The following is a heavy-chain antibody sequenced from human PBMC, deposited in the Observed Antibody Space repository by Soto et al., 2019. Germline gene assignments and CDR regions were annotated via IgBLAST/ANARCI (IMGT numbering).Heavy chain of an antibody. D-gene: IGHD1-7*01. J-gene: IGHJ6*02. CDR2: ISAYNGNT. CDR1: GYTFTSYG. Sequence: QVQLVQSGAEVKKPGASVKVSCKASGYTFTSYGISWVRQAPGQGLEWMGWISAYNGNTNYAQKLQGRVTMTTDTSTRTAYMELRSLRSDDTAVYYCAREGLTGTTELYYYGMDVWGQGTTVTVSS. V-gene: IGHV1-18*01. CDR3: AREGLTGTTELYYYGMDV.